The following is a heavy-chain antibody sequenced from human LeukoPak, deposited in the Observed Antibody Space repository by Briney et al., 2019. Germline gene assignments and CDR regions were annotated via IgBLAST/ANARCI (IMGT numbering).Heavy chain of an antibody. CDR2: ISTGGRTI. Sequence: GGSLRLSCAASGFTFSDYYMSWIRQAPGKGLEWVSYISTGGRTIHYADSVKGRFTISRDNAKNSLYLQMNSLRAEDTALYYCAKSGLWFGELSTPYDYWGQGTLVTVSS. CDR3: AKSGLWFGELSTPYDY. D-gene: IGHD3-10*01. CDR1: GFTFSDYY. J-gene: IGHJ4*02. V-gene: IGHV3-11*01.